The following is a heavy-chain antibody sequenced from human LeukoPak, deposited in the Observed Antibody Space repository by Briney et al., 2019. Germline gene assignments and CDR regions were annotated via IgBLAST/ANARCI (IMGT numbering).Heavy chain of an antibody. CDR1: GFTFSSYW. Sequence: PGGSLRLSCAASGFTFSSYWMSWVRQAPGKGLEWVANIKQDGSEKYYVDSVKGRFTISRDNAKNSLYLQMNSLRAEDTAVYYCARDFSYYDFWSRSSYYYGMDVWGQGATVTVSS. V-gene: IGHV3-7*01. J-gene: IGHJ6*02. D-gene: IGHD3-3*01. CDR3: ARDFSYYDFWSRSSYYYGMDV. CDR2: IKQDGSEK.